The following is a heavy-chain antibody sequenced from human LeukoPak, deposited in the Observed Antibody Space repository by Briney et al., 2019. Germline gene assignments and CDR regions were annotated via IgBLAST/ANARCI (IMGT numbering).Heavy chain of an antibody. D-gene: IGHD3-22*01. CDR2: ISASGGST. V-gene: IGHV3-23*01. J-gene: IGHJ3*02. Sequence: PGGSLRLSCAASGFTFSSYAMSWVRQAPGKGLGWVSTISASGGSTYYADSVKGRFTISRDNSKNTLYLQMNSLRAEDTAVYYCATNHSSVGAFDIWGQGTMVTVSS. CDR1: GFTFSSYA. CDR3: ATNHSSVGAFDI.